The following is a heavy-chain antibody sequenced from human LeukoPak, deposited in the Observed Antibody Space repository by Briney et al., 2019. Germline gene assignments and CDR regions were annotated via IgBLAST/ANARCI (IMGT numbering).Heavy chain of an antibody. J-gene: IGHJ4*02. V-gene: IGHV3-53*01. CDR3: ARDSGYIYGQGLPAGFDY. CDR2: IYPGDTT. Sequence: PGGSLRLSCAASGFTVSNNYMSWVRQAPGKGLEWVSVIYPGDTTYYTDSVKGRFTISRDNAKNTLYLQMNSLRAEDTAVYYCARDSGYIYGQGLPAGFDYWGQGTLVTVSS. D-gene: IGHD5-18*01. CDR1: GFTVSNNY.